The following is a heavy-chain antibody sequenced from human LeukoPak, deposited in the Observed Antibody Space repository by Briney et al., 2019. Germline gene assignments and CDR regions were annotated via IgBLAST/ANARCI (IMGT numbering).Heavy chain of an antibody. Sequence: GGSLRLSCAASGFTFSSYAMSWDRQAPGKGLEWVSAISGSGGSTYYADSVKGRFTISRDNSKNTLYLQMNSLRAEDTAVYYCAKDNAIFGVTKWFDPWGQGTLVTVSS. V-gene: IGHV3-23*01. CDR2: ISGSGGST. CDR1: GFTFSSYA. CDR3: AKDNAIFGVTKWFDP. D-gene: IGHD3-3*01. J-gene: IGHJ5*02.